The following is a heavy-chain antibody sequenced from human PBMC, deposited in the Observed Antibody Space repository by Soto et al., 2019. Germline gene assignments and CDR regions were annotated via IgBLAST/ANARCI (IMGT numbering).Heavy chain of an antibody. V-gene: IGHV3-15*07. J-gene: IGHJ4*02. CDR2: IKRKTDGGTT. CDR3: TTVIPREGHVYSSGSYGKRAYYVDD. D-gene: IGHD6-19*01. CDR1: GFTFSNAW. Sequence: EVQLVESGGGLVQPGGSLRLSCAASGFTFSNAWMNWFRQAPGKGLEWVGRIKRKTDGGTTDYAAPVKGRFTSSRDDSKHTMYRQMNSLKSEDTAVYDCTTVIPREGHVYSSGSYGKRAYYVDDWVQGILVTVFS.